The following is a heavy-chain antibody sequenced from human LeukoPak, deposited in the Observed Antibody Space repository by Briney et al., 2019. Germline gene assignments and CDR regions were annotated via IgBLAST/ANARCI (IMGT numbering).Heavy chain of an antibody. CDR3: ARDMAYYDILTGQMDY. V-gene: IGHV1-2*06. CDR1: GYPFTGYY. Sequence: PSVKVSFKASGYPFTGYYMHWVRQAPGQGLEWMGRINPNSGGTNYAQKFQGRVTMTRDTSISTAYMELSRLRSDDTAVYYCARDMAYYDILTGQMDYWGQGTLVTVSS. J-gene: IGHJ4*02. CDR2: INPNSGGT. D-gene: IGHD3-9*01.